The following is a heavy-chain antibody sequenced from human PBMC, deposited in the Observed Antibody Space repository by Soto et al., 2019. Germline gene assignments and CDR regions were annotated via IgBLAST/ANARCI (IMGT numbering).Heavy chain of an antibody. CDR2: INPNSGGT. V-gene: IGHV1-2*04. CDR3: ARNYCSSTSCYSGFDY. Sequence: ASVKVSCKASGYTFTGYYMHCVRQAPGQGLEWMGWINPNSGGTNYAQKFQGWVTMTRDTSISTAYMELSRLRSDDTAVYYCARNYCSSTSCYSGFDYWGQGTLVTVSS. D-gene: IGHD2-2*01. J-gene: IGHJ4*02. CDR1: GYTFTGYY.